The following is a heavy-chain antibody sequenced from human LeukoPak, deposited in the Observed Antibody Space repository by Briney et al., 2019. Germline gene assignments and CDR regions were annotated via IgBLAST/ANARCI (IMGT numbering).Heavy chain of an antibody. CDR2: IYYSGST. CDR3: ARSVILTGYYKHDAFDI. Sequence: PSETLSLTCTVSGGSISSYYWSWIRQPPGKGLEWIGYIYYSGSTNYNPPLKSRVTISVDTSKNQFSLKLSSVTAADTAVYYCARSVILTGYYKHDAFDIWGQGTMVTVSS. V-gene: IGHV4-59*12. J-gene: IGHJ3*02. CDR1: GGSISSYY. D-gene: IGHD3-9*01.